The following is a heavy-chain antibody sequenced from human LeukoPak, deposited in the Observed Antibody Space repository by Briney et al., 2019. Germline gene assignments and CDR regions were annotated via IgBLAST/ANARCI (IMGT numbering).Heavy chain of an antibody. V-gene: IGHV1-46*01. D-gene: IGHD5-18*01. CDR3: ARERETALYYFDY. Sequence: GASVKVSGKASGYTFTKYHMHWVRQAPGQGLEWMGMISPSGGSTSYAQKFQARVTMTRDTSTDTVYMELRSLRSEDTAVYYCARERETALYYFDYWGQGTLVTVSS. J-gene: IGHJ4*02. CDR2: ISPSGGST. CDR1: GYTFTKYH.